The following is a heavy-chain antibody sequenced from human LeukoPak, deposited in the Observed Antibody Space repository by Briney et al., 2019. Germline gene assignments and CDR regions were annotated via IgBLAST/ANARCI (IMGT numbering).Heavy chain of an antibody. CDR2: ISGSGGST. CDR1: GFTFSSYA. J-gene: IGHJ4*02. Sequence: PGGSLRLSCAASGFTFSSYAMSWVRQAPGKGLEWVSAISGSGGSTYYADSVKGRFTISRDNSKNTLYLQMNSLRAEDTAVYYCAKAPRSRYYYDSSGHDYWGQGTLVTVSS. CDR3: AKAPRSRYYYDSSGHDY. D-gene: IGHD3-22*01. V-gene: IGHV3-23*01.